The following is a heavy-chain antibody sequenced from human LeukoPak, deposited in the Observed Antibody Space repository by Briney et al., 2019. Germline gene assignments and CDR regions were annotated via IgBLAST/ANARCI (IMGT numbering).Heavy chain of an antibody. CDR3: AIPDRRYGDAFDI. Sequence: PGGSLRLSCAASGFTFSDYYMSWIRQAPGKGLEWVSYISSSGSARYYADSVKGRFTISRDNAKNSFYLQMNSLRAEDTAVYYCAIPDRRYGDAFDIWGQGTMVTVSS. D-gene: IGHD3-9*01. CDR2: ISSSGSAR. J-gene: IGHJ3*02. V-gene: IGHV3-11*04. CDR1: GFTFSDYY.